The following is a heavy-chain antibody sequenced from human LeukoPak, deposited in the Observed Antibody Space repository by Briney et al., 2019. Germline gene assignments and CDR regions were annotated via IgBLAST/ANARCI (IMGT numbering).Heavy chain of an antibody. CDR3: ARHSDDSSGYLDY. D-gene: IGHD3-22*01. Sequence: SETLSLTCTVSGGSISSYYWSWIRQPPGKGLEWIGYIYYSGSTNYNPSLKSRVTISVDTSKNQFSLKLSSVTAADTAVYYCARHSDDSSGYLDYWGQGTLVTVSS. V-gene: IGHV4-59*08. CDR2: IYYSGST. J-gene: IGHJ4*02. CDR1: GGSISSYY.